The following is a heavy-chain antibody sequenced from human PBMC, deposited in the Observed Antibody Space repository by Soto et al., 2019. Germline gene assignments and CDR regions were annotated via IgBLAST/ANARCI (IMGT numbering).Heavy chain of an antibody. D-gene: IGHD3-3*01. V-gene: IGHV1-8*01. J-gene: IGHJ4*02. Sequence: GASVKLSCRASGYTFTIYDINWVRQATGQGLEWMGWMNPNSGNTGYAQKFQGRVTMTRNTSISTAYMELSSLRSEDTAVYYCARVFWSGYYSFDYWGQGTLVTVSS. CDR1: GYTFTIYD. CDR3: ARVFWSGYYSFDY. CDR2: MNPNSGNT.